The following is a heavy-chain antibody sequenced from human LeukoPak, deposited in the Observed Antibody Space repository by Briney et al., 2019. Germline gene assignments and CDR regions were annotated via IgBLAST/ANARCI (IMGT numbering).Heavy chain of an antibody. CDR1: GGSITSTSYW. D-gene: IGHD6-19*01. Sequence: SETLSLTCTVSGGSITSTSYWWGWIRQPPGKGLEWIGSMYYSGITQYNPSLKSRVTISVDMSKNQFSLKLSSVTAADTAVYYCARQSGVSKRGQWLVLNWFDPWGQGTLVTVSS. V-gene: IGHV4-39*01. J-gene: IGHJ5*02. CDR2: MYYSGIT. CDR3: ARQSGVSKRGQWLVLNWFDP.